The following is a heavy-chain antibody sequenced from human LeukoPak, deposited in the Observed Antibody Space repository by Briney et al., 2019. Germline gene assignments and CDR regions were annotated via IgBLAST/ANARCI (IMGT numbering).Heavy chain of an antibody. J-gene: IGHJ6*02. CDR1: GFTFSSYS. CDR2: ISSSSSTI. V-gene: IGHV3-48*01. CDR3: AKSRRASSIAARLAYYYYGMDV. D-gene: IGHD6-6*01. Sequence: GGSLRLSCAASGFTFSSYSMNWVRQAPGKGLEWVSYISSSSSTIYYADSVKGRFTISRDNAKNSLYLQMNSLRAEDTAVYYCAKSRRASSIAARLAYYYYGMDVWGQGTTVTVSS.